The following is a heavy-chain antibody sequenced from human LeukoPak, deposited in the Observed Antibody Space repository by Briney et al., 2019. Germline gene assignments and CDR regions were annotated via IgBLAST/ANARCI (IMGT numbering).Heavy chain of an antibody. V-gene: IGHV4-61*01. CDR3: ARSFGSGSYFFDY. J-gene: IGHJ4*02. CDR2: IYYSGST. CDR1: GGSVSSGSYY. Sequence: PETLSLTCTVSGGSVSSGSYYWSWIRQPPGKGLEWIGYIYYSGSTNYNPSLKSRVTISVDTSRNQFSLKLSSVTAADTAVYYCARSFGSGSYFFDYWGQGTLVTVSS. D-gene: IGHD3-10*01.